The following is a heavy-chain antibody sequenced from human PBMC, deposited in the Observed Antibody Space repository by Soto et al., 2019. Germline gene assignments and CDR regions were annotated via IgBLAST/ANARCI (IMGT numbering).Heavy chain of an antibody. CDR1: GGSFSGYY. CDR3: ATREIPIVLMGYYYYFGMDV. J-gene: IGHJ6*02. Sequence: SETLSLTCAVYGGSFSGYYWSWIRQPPGKGLDWIGEINHSESTNYNPSLKSRVTISVDTSKKQFSLKLSSVTAADTAVYYCATREIPIVLMGYYYYFGMDVWGQGTTVTVSS. D-gene: IGHD2-8*01. V-gene: IGHV4-34*01. CDR2: INHSEST.